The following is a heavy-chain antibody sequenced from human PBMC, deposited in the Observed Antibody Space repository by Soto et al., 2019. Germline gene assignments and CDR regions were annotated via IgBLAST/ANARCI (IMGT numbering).Heavy chain of an antibody. D-gene: IGHD2-21*01. J-gene: IGHJ3*01. CDR1: GVSVSSDNW. CDR2: IFHGVNT. Sequence: SETLSLTCAVSGVSVSSDNWWSWARQSPGKGLEWIGEIFHGVNTNYNPSLKSRVVISVDRSKKQFSLTLTSVTPADTAVYYCAKNGWYSADVWGQGTMVTVSS. CDR3: AKNGWYSADV. V-gene: IGHV4-4*02.